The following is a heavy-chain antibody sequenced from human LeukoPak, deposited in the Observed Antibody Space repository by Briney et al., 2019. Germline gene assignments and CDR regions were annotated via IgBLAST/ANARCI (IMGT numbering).Heavy chain of an antibody. D-gene: IGHD6-19*01. J-gene: IGHJ3*02. V-gene: IGHV3-9*01. Sequence: HAGGSLRLSCAASGFTFSSYWMSWVRQAPGKGLEWVSGISWNSGSIGYADSVKGRFTISRDNAKNSLYLQMNSLRAEDTALYYCAKSGWYVGDAFDIWGQGTMVTVSS. CDR3: AKSGWYVGDAFDI. CDR2: ISWNSGSI. CDR1: GFTFSSYW.